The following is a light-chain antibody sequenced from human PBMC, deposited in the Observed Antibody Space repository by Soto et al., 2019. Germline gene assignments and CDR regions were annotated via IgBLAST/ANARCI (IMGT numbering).Light chain of an antibody. CDR3: CSYAGSSSWV. J-gene: IGLJ3*02. V-gene: IGLV2-23*01. Sequence: QSALTQPASVSGSPGQSITISCTGTSSDVGSYNLVSWYQQHPGKAPKLMIYEGSKRPSGVSNRFSGSKSGNTASLTISGLQGEVEAGYYCCSYAGSSSWVFGGGTKLTVL. CDR1: SSDVGSYNL. CDR2: EGS.